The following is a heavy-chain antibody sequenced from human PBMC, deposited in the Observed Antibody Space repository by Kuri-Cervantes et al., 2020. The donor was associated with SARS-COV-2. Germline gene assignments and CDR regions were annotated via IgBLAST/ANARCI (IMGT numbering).Heavy chain of an antibody. D-gene: IGHD1-1*01. Sequence: GESLKISCAASGFTFSGHWIHWVRQAPGKGLVWVSRINPDGSYTNNADSVKGRFTLSRDNAKNMLFLQMNSLRAEDTAVYYCVRDGDHWNFDYWGQGTRVTCYS. CDR1: GFTFSGHW. V-gene: IGHV3-74*01. CDR3: VRDGDHWNFDY. CDR2: INPDGSYT. J-gene: IGHJ4*02.